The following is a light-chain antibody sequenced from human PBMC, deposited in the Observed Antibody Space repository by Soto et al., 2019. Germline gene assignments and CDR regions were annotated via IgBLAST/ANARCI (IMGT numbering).Light chain of an antibody. V-gene: IGKV3-15*01. CDR1: QNVYNN. CDR2: DAS. Sequence: EIVMTQSPATLSVSPGEGATLSCKASQNVYNNLAWYQQRPGQPPRLLIYDASTRATGISARFSGSGYGTEFTRTLSSLQSEDFAVYFCQQCRNWPLTFGGGTKVEIK. CDR3: QQCRNWPLT. J-gene: IGKJ4*01.